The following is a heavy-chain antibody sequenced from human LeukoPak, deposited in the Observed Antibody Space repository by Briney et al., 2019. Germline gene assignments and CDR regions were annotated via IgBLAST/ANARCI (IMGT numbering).Heavy chain of an antibody. V-gene: IGHV4-38-2*02. CDR1: GYSISSGYY. CDR2: IYHSGST. CDR3: AREGAIGYFDY. D-gene: IGHD3-10*01. J-gene: IGHJ4*02. Sequence: SETLSLTCTVSGYSISSGYYWGWIQQPPGKGLEWIGTIYHSGSTYYNPSLKSRVIISVDTSKNQFSLKLTSVTAADTAVYYCAREGAIGYFDYWGQGTLVTVSS.